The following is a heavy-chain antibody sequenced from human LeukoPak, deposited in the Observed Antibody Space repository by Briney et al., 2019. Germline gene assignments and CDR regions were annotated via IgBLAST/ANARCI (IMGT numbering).Heavy chain of an antibody. CDR2: IFPIIGMA. Sequence: ASVKVSCKASGGPFISYTINWVRLVPGQGLEWMGRIFPIIGMANYAQKFHGRVTIIADKSTNTAYMELSSLRPEDTAVYYCARGRGEMATIKGCAFDIWGQGTMVTVSS. CDR1: GGPFISYT. V-gene: IGHV1-69*02. CDR3: ARGRGEMATIKGCAFDI. J-gene: IGHJ3*02. D-gene: IGHD5-24*01.